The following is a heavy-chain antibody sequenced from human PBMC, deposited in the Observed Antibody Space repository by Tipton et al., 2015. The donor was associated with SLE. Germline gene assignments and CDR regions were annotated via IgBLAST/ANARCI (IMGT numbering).Heavy chain of an antibody. D-gene: IGHD3-9*01. CDR1: EFTVSTNY. V-gene: IGHV3-66*02. CDR3: ARAQRNVLTGYLDY. Sequence: SLRLSCAASEFTVSTNYMSWVRQAPGKGLECISIINSDATTKYADSVKGRFTVYRDNSKNRLYLQMNFLRSDDTAVYYCARAQRNVLTGYLDYWGQGTLVTVSS. CDR2: INSDATT. J-gene: IGHJ4*02.